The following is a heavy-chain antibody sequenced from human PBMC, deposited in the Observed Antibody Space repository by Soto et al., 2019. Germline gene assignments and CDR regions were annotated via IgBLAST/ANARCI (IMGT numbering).Heavy chain of an antibody. Sequence: SQTLSLTCAISGDSVSSNSAAWNWIRQSPSRGLEWLGRTYYRSKWYNDYAVSVKSRITINPDTSKNQFSLQLNSVTPEDTVVYYCAREAAAGTRRYNWFDPWGQGTLVTVSS. CDR2: TYYRSKWYN. CDR3: AREAAAGTRRYNWFDP. V-gene: IGHV6-1*01. CDR1: GDSVSSNSAA. J-gene: IGHJ5*02. D-gene: IGHD6-13*01.